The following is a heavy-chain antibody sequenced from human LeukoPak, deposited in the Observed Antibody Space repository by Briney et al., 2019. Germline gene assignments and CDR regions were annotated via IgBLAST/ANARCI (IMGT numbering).Heavy chain of an antibody. CDR2: FHSGDST. V-gene: IGHV3-66*01. J-gene: IGHJ4*02. CDR1: GFTVSSNY. Sequence: GGSLRLSCTVSGFTVSSNYMSWVRQAPGKGLEWVSVFHSGDSTYYADSVKGRFTISRDNSKNTLYLQMNSLRAEDTAVYSCAKDLTTGTLSFDYWGQGTLVTVSS. CDR3: AKDLTTGTLSFDY. D-gene: IGHD1-1*01.